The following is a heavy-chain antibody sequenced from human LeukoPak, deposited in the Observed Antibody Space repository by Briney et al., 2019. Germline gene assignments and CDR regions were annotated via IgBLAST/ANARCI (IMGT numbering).Heavy chain of an antibody. J-gene: IGHJ4*02. D-gene: IGHD2-21*02. V-gene: IGHV3-20*04. CDR1: GFTFSSYA. CDR2: TNWDGGRT. CDR3: ARDGLRRPPTPYCGGDCPLDY. Sequence: PGGSLRLSCAASGFTFSSYAMSWVRQAPGKGLGWVSGTNWDGGRTGYADSVKGRFTISRDNAKNSLYLQMNSLRVEDTAMYYCARDGLRRPPTPYCGGDCPLDYWGQGTLVSVSS.